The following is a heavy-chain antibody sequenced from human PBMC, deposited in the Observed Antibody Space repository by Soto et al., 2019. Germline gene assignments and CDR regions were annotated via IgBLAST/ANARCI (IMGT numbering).Heavy chain of an antibody. J-gene: IGHJ5*02. V-gene: IGHV4-59*01. D-gene: IGHD1-26*01. CDR3: ARWDSNWFDP. CDR1: GGSITSYG. CDR2: IYYGAYT. Sequence: SETLSLTCIDSGGSITSYGWSWVRQPPGKGLEWIGYIYYGAYTNYNPILKSRVTISGDTSKNQVSLKLNSVTTADTAVYYCARWDSNWFDPWGQGVLVTVSS.